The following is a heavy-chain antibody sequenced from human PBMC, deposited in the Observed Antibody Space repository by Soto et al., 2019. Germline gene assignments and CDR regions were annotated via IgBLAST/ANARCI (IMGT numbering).Heavy chain of an antibody. D-gene: IGHD3-3*02. CDR2: IATGGDT. Sequence: GGFLRLSCATSGIIFTGYDMHWVRQARGKGLEWVSRIATGGDTYYSGSVKGRFIISRDSAKNSVYLQMNNLRAGDTAVYYCARAALPSTSLYGMDVWGQGTTVTVS. J-gene: IGHJ6*02. CDR1: GIIFTGYD. V-gene: IGHV3-13*01. CDR3: ARAALPSTSLYGMDV.